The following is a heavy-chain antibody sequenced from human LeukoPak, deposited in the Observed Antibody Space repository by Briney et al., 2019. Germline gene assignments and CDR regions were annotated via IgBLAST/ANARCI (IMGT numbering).Heavy chain of an antibody. J-gene: IGHJ5*02. CDR3: AKDSAGGSGWSP. CDR1: GFTFDDYA. CDR2: ISWNSGSI. Sequence: PGRSLRLSCAASGFTFDDYAMHWVRQAPGKGLEWVSGISWNSGSIGYADSVKGRFTISRDNAKNSLYLQMNSLRAEDTALYYCAKDSAGGSGWSPWGQGTLVTVSS. V-gene: IGHV3-9*01. D-gene: IGHD6-19*01.